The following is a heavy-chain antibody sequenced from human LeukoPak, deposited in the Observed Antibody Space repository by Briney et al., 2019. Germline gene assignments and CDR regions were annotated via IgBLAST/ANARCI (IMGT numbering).Heavy chain of an antibody. CDR2: IIPILGIA. CDR3: ARQVGVAVAGMRGRDY. D-gene: IGHD6-19*01. Sequence: ASVEVSCKASGYTFTGYYMHWVRQAPGQGLEWMGRIIPILGIANYAQKFQGRVTITADKSTSTAYMELSSLRSEDTAVYYCARQVGVAVAGMRGRDYWGQGTLVTVSS. V-gene: IGHV1-69*02. J-gene: IGHJ4*02. CDR1: GYTFTGYY.